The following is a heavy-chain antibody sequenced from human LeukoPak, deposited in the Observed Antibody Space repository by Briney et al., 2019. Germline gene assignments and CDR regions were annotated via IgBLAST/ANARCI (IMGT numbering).Heavy chain of an antibody. V-gene: IGHV4-4*07. J-gene: IGHJ4*02. CDR3: ARDGGSGSYKGVPYDY. CDR1: GGSISNYY. CDR2: IYTSGSI. D-gene: IGHD3-10*01. Sequence: PSETLSLTCTVSGGSISNYYWSWMRQPAGKGLEWIGHIYTSGSINYNPSLKSRVTMSVDTTKKHFSLKLSSVTAADTAVYYCARDGGSGSYKGVPYDYWGQGTLVTVSS.